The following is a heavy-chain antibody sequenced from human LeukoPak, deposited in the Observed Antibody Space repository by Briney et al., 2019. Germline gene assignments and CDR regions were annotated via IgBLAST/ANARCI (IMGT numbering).Heavy chain of an antibody. CDR2: IYSGGST. CDR1: EFSVGSNY. J-gene: IGHJ4*02. D-gene: IGHD4-17*01. Sequence: GGSLRLSCAASEFSVGSNYMTWVRQAPGKGLEWVSLIYSGGSTYYADSVKGRFTISRDNSKNTLYLQMNSLRAEDTAVYYCAKDYGPLSSYWGQGILVTVSS. CDR3: AKDYGPLSSY. V-gene: IGHV3-53*01.